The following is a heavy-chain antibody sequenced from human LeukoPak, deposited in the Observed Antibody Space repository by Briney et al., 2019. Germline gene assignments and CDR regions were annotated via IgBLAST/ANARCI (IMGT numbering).Heavy chain of an antibody. J-gene: IGHJ5*02. CDR2: ISSGSTYT. V-gene: IGHV3-11*03. D-gene: IGHD5-12*01. Sequence: GGSLRLSCAASGLTFSDYYMTLIRQAPGKGLEWVSSISSGSTYTNYADSVKGRFTISRDNAKNSLYLQMNSLRVEDTAVYYCTRNGYSGYDRLNWFDPWGQGTLVTVSS. CDR1: GLTFSDYY. CDR3: TRNGYSGYDRLNWFDP.